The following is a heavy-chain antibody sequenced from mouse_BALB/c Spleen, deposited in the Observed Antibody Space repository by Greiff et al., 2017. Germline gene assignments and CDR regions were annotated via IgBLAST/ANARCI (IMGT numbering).Heavy chain of an antibody. CDR2: INPSNGRT. Sequence: QVQLQQPGAELVKPGASVKLSCKASGYTFTSYWMHWVKQRPGQGLEWIGEINPSNGRTNYNEKFKSKATLTVDKSSSTAYMQLSSLTSEDSAVYYCARMKYGNYGYYYAMDYWGQGTSVTVSS. D-gene: IGHD2-10*02. J-gene: IGHJ4*01. CDR1: GYTFTSYW. V-gene: IGHV1S81*02. CDR3: ARMKYGNYGYYYAMDY.